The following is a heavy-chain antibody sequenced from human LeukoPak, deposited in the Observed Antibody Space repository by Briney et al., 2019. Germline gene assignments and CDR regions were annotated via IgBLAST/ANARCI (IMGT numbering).Heavy chain of an antibody. V-gene: IGHV3-23*01. CDR1: GFTFSSSA. J-gene: IGHJ4*02. D-gene: IGHD1-26*01. CDR2: LTGGSDNS. Sequence: PGGSLRLSCAASGFTFSSSAMTWVRQAPGKGLEWVSSLTGGSDNSEHADSVKGRFSISRDNSKNTLYLQMNSLRAADTAVYYCAKGDEAELPHYYFDYWGQGTLVTVSS. CDR3: AKGDEAELPHYYFDY.